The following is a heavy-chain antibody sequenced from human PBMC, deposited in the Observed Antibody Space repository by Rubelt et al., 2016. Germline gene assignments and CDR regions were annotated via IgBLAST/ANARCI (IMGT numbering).Heavy chain of an antibody. CDR2: ISSGGST. CDR1: EFTVSGNY. V-gene: IGHV3-53*01. D-gene: IGHD3-22*01. Sequence: EVQLVESGGGWIQPGGSLRLSCAASEFTVSGNYMSWVRQAPGKGLECVSVISSGGSTYYADSVKGRFTISRDNSKNTLYLQMNSLRAEDTAVYYCARGAYDSSGTYYFDLWGRGTLVTVSS. CDR3: ARGAYDSSGTYYFDL. J-gene: IGHJ2*01.